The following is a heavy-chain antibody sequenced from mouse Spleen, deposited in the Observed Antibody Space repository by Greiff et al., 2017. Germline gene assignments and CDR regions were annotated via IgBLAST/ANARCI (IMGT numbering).Heavy chain of an antibody. CDR2: ISDGGSYT. D-gene: IGHD2-4*01. V-gene: IGHV5-4*02. CDR1: GFTFSDYY. J-gene: IGHJ3*01. Sequence: EVKLMESGGGLVKPGGSLKLSCAASGFTFSDYYMYWVRQTPEKRLEWVATISDGGSYTYYPDSVKGRFTISRDNTKNNLYLQMSSLKSEDTAMYYCSRGEDDYGAWFAYWGQRTLVTVSA. CDR3: SRGEDDYGAWFAY.